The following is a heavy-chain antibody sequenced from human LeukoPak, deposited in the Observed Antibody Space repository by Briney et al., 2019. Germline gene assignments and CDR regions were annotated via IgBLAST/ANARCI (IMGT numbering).Heavy chain of an antibody. CDR1: GFTFSSYA. Sequence: GALRLSCAASGFTFSSYAMSWVRQAPGKGLEWVPAISGSGGSTYYADSVKGRFTISRDNSKNTLYLQMNSLRAEDTAVYYCATDRKVGATSDYWGQGTLVTVSS. J-gene: IGHJ4*02. D-gene: IGHD1-26*01. V-gene: IGHV3-23*01. CDR2: ISGSGGST. CDR3: ATDRKVGATSDY.